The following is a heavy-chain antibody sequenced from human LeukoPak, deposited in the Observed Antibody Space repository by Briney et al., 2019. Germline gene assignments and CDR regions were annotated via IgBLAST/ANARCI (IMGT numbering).Heavy chain of an antibody. CDR2: INAGNGNR. D-gene: IGHD1-26*01. CDR3: ARGGGGSYLLYYGLDV. CDR1: GYTFTSYA. Sequence: ASVKVSCKASGYTFTSYAIHWVRQAPGQSLEWMGWINAGNGNRKYSQKFQDRVTITRETSATTAYMELNSLTSEDTAVYYCARGGGGSYLLYYGLDVWGQGTTVTVSS. J-gene: IGHJ6*02. V-gene: IGHV1-3*01.